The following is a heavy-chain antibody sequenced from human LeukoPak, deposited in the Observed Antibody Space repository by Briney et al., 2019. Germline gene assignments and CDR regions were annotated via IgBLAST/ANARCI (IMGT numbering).Heavy chain of an antibody. J-gene: IGHJ4*02. CDR2: ISYDGSNK. CDR1: GFTFSSYA. V-gene: IGHV3-30*04. CDR3: ARLPNPESGYSYGWYYFDY. D-gene: IGHD5-18*01. Sequence: GGSLRLSCAASGFTFSSYAMHWVRQAPGKGLEWVAVISYDGSNKYYADSVKGRFTISRDNSKNTLYLQMNSLRAEDTAVYYCARLPNPESGYSYGWYYFDYWGQGTLVTVSS.